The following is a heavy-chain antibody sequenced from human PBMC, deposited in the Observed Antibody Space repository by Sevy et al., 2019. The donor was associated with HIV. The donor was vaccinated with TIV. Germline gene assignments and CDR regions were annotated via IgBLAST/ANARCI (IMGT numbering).Heavy chain of an antibody. J-gene: IGHJ6*02. V-gene: IGHV3-7*01. CDR3: AREGSYGDYMLSYYYGMDV. Sequence: GGSLRLSCAASGFSFRSYWMTWVRQAPGKGPEWVASIYQDGSEKYYMDSVKGRFTVSRDNAKNSLFLQMNSLRVEDTAVYYCAREGSYGDYMLSYYYGMDVWGQGTTVTVSS. CDR1: GFSFRSYW. CDR2: IYQDGSEK. D-gene: IGHD4-17*01.